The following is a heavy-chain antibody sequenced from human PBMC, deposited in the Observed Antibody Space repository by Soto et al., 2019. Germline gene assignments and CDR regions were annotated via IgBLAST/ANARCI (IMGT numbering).Heavy chain of an antibody. D-gene: IGHD2-2*01. CDR3: ARGGDIVLVPTDISWFDP. CDR2: IIPMFGSA. CDR1: GGTFSNYA. Sequence: SVKVSCKASGGTFSNYAISWVRQAPGQGLEWMGGIIPMFGSANYAQKFQGRVTITANESTSTAYMELSSLRSEDTAVYYCARGGDIVLVPTDISWFDPWGQGTLVTVSS. V-gene: IGHV1-69*13. J-gene: IGHJ5*02.